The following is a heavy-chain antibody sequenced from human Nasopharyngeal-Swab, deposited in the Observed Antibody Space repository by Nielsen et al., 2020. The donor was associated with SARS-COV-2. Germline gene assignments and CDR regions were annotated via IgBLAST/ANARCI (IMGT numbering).Heavy chain of an antibody. J-gene: IGHJ4*02. V-gene: IGHV3-23*01. CDR2: ISGSGGST. CDR1: GFTFRSYA. D-gene: IGHD2-2*01. CDR3: ARMGSSTSSFDY. Sequence: GESLKISCAASGFTFRSYAISWVRQAPGKGLEWVSAISGSGGSTYYADSVKGRFTISRDNSKNTLYLQMNSLRAEDAAVYYCARMGSSTSSFDYWGQGTLVTVSS.